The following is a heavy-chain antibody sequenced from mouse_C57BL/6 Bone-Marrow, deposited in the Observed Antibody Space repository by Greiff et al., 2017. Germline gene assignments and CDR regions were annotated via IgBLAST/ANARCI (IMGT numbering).Heavy chain of an antibody. D-gene: IGHD1-1*01. CDR1: GYTFTSYG. CDR2: IYPRSGNT. Sequence: VQLQQSGAELARPGASVKLSCKASGYTFTSYGISWVKQRTGQGLEWIGEIYPRSGNTYYNEKFKGKATLTADKSSSTAYMELRSLTSEDSAVYFCAKITTVVAYYAMDYRGQGASVTVSS. V-gene: IGHV1-81*01. J-gene: IGHJ4*01. CDR3: AKITTVVAYYAMDY.